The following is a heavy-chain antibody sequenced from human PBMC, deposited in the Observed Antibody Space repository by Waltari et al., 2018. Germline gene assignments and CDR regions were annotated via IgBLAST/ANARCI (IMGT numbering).Heavy chain of an antibody. V-gene: IGHV3-53*01. CDR2: IYSGGST. CDR3: ARGSSSGYYYRGDY. J-gene: IGHJ4*02. CDR1: GFTVSSNY. Sequence: EVQLVESGGGLIQPGGSLRLSCAASGFTVSSNYISWVRQAPGKGLEWVSVIYSGGSTYYAYSVKGRFTISRDNSKNTLYLQMNSLRAEDTAVYYCARGSSSGYYYRGDYWGQGTLVTVSS. D-gene: IGHD3-22*01.